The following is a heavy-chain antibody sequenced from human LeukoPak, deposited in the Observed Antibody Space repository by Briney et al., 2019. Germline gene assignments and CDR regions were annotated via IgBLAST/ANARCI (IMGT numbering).Heavy chain of an antibody. V-gene: IGHV4-30-4*01. Sequence: SQTLSLTCTVSGGSISSGDYYWSWIRQPPGKGLERIGYIYYSGSTYYNPSLKSRVTISVDTSKNQFSLKLSSVTAADTAVYYCARGVISLGAGGYCSSTSCTTFDYWGQGTLVTVSS. D-gene: IGHD2-2*01. CDR2: IYYSGST. CDR3: ARGVISLGAGGYCSSTSCTTFDY. CDR1: GGSISSGDYY. J-gene: IGHJ4*02.